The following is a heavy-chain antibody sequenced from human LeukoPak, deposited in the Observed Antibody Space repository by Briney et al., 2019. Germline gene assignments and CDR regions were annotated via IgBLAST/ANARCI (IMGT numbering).Heavy chain of an antibody. V-gene: IGHV4-38-2*02. Sequence: PSETLSLTCTVSGYSISSGYYWGWVRQPPGKGLEWIGSIYHSGSTYYNPSLKSRVTISVDTSKNQFSLKLTSVTAADTAVYYCARDTVTAPNYWGQGTLLTVSS. CDR2: IYHSGST. CDR1: GYSISSGYY. J-gene: IGHJ4*02. CDR3: ARDTVTAPNY. D-gene: IGHD2-21*02.